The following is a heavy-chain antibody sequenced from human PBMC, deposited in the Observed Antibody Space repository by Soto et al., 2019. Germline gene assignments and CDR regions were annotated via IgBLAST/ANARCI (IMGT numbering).Heavy chain of an antibody. V-gene: IGHV1-3*01. CDR2: INAGNGHT. D-gene: IGHD2-21*02. CDR1: GYTFTSYA. J-gene: IGHJ4*02. CDR3: ARGGHVVVVTAAFDY. Sequence: ASVKVSCKASGYTFTSYAMHWVRQAPGQRLEWMGWINAGNGHTTYAQKFLGRVTMTRDSSTSTLYMELTSLRFEDTAVYYCARGGHVVVVTAAFDYWGQGTLVTVSS.